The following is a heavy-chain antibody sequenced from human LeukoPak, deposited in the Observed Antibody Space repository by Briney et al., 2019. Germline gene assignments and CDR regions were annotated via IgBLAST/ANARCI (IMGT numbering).Heavy chain of an antibody. CDR1: GYTFTSYY. V-gene: IGHV1-46*03. J-gene: IGHJ5*02. CDR2: INPSGGGT. D-gene: IGHD3-3*01. CDR3: ARGITIFGVVIMFRDWFDP. Sequence: ASVKVSCKASGYTFTSYYMHWVRQAPGQGLEWMGIINPSGGGTSYAQKFQGRVTMTRDTSTSTVYMELSSLRSEDTAVYYCARGITIFGVVIMFRDWFDPWGQGTLVTVSS.